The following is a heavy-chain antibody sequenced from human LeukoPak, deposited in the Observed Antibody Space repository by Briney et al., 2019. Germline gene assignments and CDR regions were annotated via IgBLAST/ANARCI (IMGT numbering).Heavy chain of an antibody. D-gene: IGHD6-19*01. CDR1: GGSFSAYY. J-gene: IGHJ4*02. V-gene: IGHV4-34*01. Sequence: SETLSLTCAVSGGSFSAYYWSWIRQPPGKWLEWIGSIYYSGSTYYNPSLKSRVTISVDTSKNQFSLKLSSVTAADTAVYYCASGYSSGWYSVWGQGTLVTVSS. CDR3: ASGYSSGWYSV. CDR2: IYYSGST.